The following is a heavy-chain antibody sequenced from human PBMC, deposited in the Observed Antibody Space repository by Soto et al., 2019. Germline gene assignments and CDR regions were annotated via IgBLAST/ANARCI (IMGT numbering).Heavy chain of an antibody. V-gene: IGHV1-18*01. CDR3: ARVSRGYSYGFYYYYYMDV. J-gene: IGHJ6*03. D-gene: IGHD5-18*01. CDR2: ISAYNGNT. CDR1: GNTFTSYG. Sequence: ASVKVSCKASGNTFTSYGISWVRQAPGQGLEWMGWISAYNGNTNYAQKLQGRVTMTTDTSTSTAYMELRSLRSDDTAVYYCARVSRGYSYGFYYYYYMDVWGKGITVTVSS.